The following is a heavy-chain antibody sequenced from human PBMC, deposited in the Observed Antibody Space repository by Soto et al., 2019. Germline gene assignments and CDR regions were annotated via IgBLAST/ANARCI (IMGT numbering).Heavy chain of an antibody. CDR1: GGTFSSYT. D-gene: IGHD3-3*01. CDR2: IIPILGIA. J-gene: IGHJ4*02. V-gene: IGHV1-69*02. CDR3: AILTYYDFWSGYPIDY. Sequence: SVKVSCKASGGTFSSYTISWVRQAPGQGLEWMGRIIPILGIANYAQKFQGRVTITADKSTSTAYMELSSLRSEDTAVFYCAILTYYDFWSGYPIDYWGQGTLVTVS.